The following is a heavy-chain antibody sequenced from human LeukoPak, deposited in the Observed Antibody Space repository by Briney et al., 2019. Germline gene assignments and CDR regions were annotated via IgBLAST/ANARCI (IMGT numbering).Heavy chain of an antibody. J-gene: IGHJ4*02. D-gene: IGHD3-3*01. V-gene: IGHV3-21*01. CDR2: ISSSSSYI. CDR3: ASSQDDFWSGYYTRGFDY. CDR1: GFTLSSYR. Sequence: GGSLRLSCAAAGFTLSSYRMNWVRQAPGKGLEWVSSISSSSSYIYYADSVKGRFTISRDNAKNSLYLQMNSLRAEDTAVYYCASSQDDFWSGYYTRGFDYWGQGTLVTVSS.